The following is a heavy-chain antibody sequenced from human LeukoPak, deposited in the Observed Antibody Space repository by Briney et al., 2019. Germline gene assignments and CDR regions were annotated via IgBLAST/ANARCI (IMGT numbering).Heavy chain of an antibody. Sequence: SETLSLTCAVYGGSFSGYYWSCIRQPPGKGLEWIGEINHSGSTNYNPSLKSRVTISADTSKNQFSLKLSSVTAADTAVYYCARYGDSVPAVFDYWGQGTLVTVSS. CDR3: ARYGDSVPAVFDY. CDR2: INHSGST. D-gene: IGHD4-17*01. CDR1: GGSFSGYY. J-gene: IGHJ4*02. V-gene: IGHV4-34*01.